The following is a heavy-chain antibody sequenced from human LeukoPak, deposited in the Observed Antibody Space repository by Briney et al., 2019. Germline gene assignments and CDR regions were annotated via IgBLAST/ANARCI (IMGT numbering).Heavy chain of an antibody. CDR3: AKSDDYGASGDY. D-gene: IGHD4-17*01. J-gene: IGHJ4*02. Sequence: GGSLRLSCAASGFTFSNYRMHWVRRAPGKGLEWVAVISYDGSNKYYADSVKGRFTISRDNSKKTLYLQMNSLRAEDTAVYYCAKSDDYGASGDYWGQGTLVTVSS. V-gene: IGHV3-30*18. CDR1: GFTFSNYR. CDR2: ISYDGSNK.